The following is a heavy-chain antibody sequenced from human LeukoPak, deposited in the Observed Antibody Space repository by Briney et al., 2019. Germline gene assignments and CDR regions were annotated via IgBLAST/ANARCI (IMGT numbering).Heavy chain of an antibody. J-gene: IGHJ2*01. V-gene: IGHV4-31*03. CDR1: GGSISSGGYY. CDR2: IYYSGST. D-gene: IGHD3-3*01. Sequence: SETLSLTCTVSGGSISSGGYYWSWIRQHPGKGLEWIGYIYYSGSTYYNPSLKSRVTISVDTSKNQFSLKLSSVTAADTAVYYCARRGTIFGPESLWGRGTLVTVSS. CDR3: ARRGTIFGPESL.